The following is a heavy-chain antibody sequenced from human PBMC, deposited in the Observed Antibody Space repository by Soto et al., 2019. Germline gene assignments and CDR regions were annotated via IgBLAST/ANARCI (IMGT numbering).Heavy chain of an antibody. CDR1: GFTFNKYA. V-gene: IGHV3-23*01. J-gene: IGHJ3*01. CDR3: AQDLNFDYVGCFEL. CDR2: ISASGGSS. D-gene: IGHD4-17*01. Sequence: EVQLLESGGGLVQPGGSLRLSCAASGFTFNKYAMSWVRQAPGKGLEWVSGISASGGSSYYSDSVKGRLTIPRDSHKNTLPLQMNSESAEDTDVYYCAQDLNFDYVGCFELWGQGKMV.